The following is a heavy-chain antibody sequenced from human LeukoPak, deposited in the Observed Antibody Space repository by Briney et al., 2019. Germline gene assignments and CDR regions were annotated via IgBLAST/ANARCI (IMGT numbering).Heavy chain of an antibody. Sequence: SETLSLTCTVAGVSISSYYGSWIRQPPGKGLEWIGYIYYTGSTNYNPSLKSRVTISVDTSKNQFSLKLSSVTAADTAVYYCARGGGDGLFDYWGQGTLVTVSS. CDR1: GVSISSYY. J-gene: IGHJ4*02. V-gene: IGHV4-59*01. D-gene: IGHD2-21*02. CDR3: ARGGGDGLFDY. CDR2: IYYTGST.